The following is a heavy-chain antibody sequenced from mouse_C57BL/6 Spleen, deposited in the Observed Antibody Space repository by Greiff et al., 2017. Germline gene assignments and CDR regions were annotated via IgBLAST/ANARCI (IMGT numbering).Heavy chain of an antibody. CDR3: ARDSDGRKGYFDV. Sequence: VKLQQSGAELVRPGTSVKVSCTASGYAFTNYLIEWVQQRPGQGLEWIGVINPGSGGTNYNETFKGKATLTADKSSSTAYMQLSSLTSEDSAVYFCARDSDGRKGYFDVWGTGTTVTVSS. D-gene: IGHD1-2*01. V-gene: IGHV1-54*01. CDR2: INPGSGGT. CDR1: GYAFTNYL. J-gene: IGHJ1*03.